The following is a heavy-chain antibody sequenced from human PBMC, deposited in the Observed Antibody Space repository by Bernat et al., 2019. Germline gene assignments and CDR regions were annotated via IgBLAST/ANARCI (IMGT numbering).Heavy chain of an antibody. Sequence: EVQLVQAGAEVKKPGESLKISCKTSRYNFVDYWIGWVRQKPGKGLEWMGTIYPGDSGTTYSPSFQGQVTFSADKSISTAYLQWSTLKASDTAMYYCVVGGAGSCSGSRCFDNWFDPWGQGTLVTVSS. J-gene: IGHJ5*02. CDR1: RYNFVDYW. CDR2: IYPGDSGT. D-gene: IGHD2-15*01. V-gene: IGHV5-51*01. CDR3: VVGGAGSCSGSRCFDNWFDP.